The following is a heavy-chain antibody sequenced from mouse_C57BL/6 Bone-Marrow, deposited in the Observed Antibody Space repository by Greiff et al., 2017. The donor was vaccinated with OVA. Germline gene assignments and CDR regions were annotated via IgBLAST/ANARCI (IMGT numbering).Heavy chain of an antibody. V-gene: IGHV1-15*01. J-gene: IGHJ4*01. CDR3: TKGRGWLLQAMDY. D-gene: IGHD2-3*01. CDR1: GYTFTDYE. CDR2: IDPETGGT. Sequence: QVQLQQSGAELVRPGASVTLSCKASGYTFTDYEMHWVKQTPVHGLEWIGAIDPETGGTAYNQKFKGKAILTADKSSSTAYMELRSLTSEDSAVYYCTKGRGWLLQAMDYWGQGTSVTVSS.